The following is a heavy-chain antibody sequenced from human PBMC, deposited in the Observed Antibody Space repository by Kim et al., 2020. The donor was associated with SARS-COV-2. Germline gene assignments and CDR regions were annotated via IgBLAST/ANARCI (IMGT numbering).Heavy chain of an antibody. CDR2: IYYSGST. D-gene: IGHD3-3*01. V-gene: IGHV4-61*01. CDR3: AREPSYYDFWRGYYGMDV. J-gene: IGHJ6*02. CDR1: GGSVSSGSYY. Sequence: SETLSLTCTVSGGSVSSGSYYWSWIRQPPGKGLEWIGYIYYSGSTNYNPSLKSRVTISVDTSKNQFSLKLSSVTAADTAVYYCAREPSYYDFWRGYYGMDVWGQGTTVTVSS.